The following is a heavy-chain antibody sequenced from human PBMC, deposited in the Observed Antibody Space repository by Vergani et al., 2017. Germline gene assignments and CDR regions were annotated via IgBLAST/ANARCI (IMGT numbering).Heavy chain of an antibody. Sequence: EVQLFESGGDLVQPGGSLRLSCAASGFTFNHYAMNWVRQAPGKGLEWVSGISGSGGSTYYAGSVKGRFTISRDSSKNTLYLQMNSLSAGDTAVYYCAKANPRNSGYDYLYYYHAMDVWGQGTTVTVSS. J-gene: IGHJ6*02. V-gene: IGHV3-23*01. D-gene: IGHD5-12*01. CDR1: GFTFNHYA. CDR3: AKANPRNSGYDYLYYYHAMDV. CDR2: ISGSGGST.